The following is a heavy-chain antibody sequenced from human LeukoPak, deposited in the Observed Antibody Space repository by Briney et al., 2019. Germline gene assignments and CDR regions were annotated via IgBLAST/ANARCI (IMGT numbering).Heavy chain of an antibody. CDR2: IYSGGST. J-gene: IGHJ4*02. CDR1: GFTVSSNY. Sequence: GGSLRLSCAASGFTVSSNYMSWVRQAPGKGLEWVSVIYSGGSTYYADSVKGRFTISRDNSKNTLYLQMNSLRAEDTAVCYCARSPSYYYDSSGVLGYWGQGTLVTVSS. V-gene: IGHV3-53*01. CDR3: ARSPSYYYDSSGVLGY. D-gene: IGHD3-22*01.